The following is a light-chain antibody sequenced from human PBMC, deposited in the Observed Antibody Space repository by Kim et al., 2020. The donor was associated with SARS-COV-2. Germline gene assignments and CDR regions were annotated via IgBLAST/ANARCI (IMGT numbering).Light chain of an antibody. CDR2: GAS. CDR1: QSVSNNF. J-gene: IGKJ1*01. CDR3: QKYGSSPGT. V-gene: IGKV3-20*01. Sequence: EIVLTQSPGTLSLSPGERATLSCRASQSVSNNFLAWYQQKPGQAPRLLFYGASSRATGISDRFSGSGSATDFTLTISRLEPEDFAVYFCQKYGSSPGTFGQGTKVDIK.